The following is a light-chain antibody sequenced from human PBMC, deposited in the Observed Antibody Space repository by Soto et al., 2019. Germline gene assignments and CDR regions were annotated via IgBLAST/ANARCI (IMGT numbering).Light chain of an antibody. CDR3: QQTYSTPRT. Sequence: DIQMTQSPSSLSASVGDRVTITCRASQSISSYLNWYQQKPGKAPNLLIYDASSLQSGVPSRFSGSGSGTDFSLTISSLQREDFVTYYCQQTYSTPRTFGQGTKVEIK. J-gene: IGKJ1*01. CDR2: DAS. V-gene: IGKV1-39*01. CDR1: QSISSY.